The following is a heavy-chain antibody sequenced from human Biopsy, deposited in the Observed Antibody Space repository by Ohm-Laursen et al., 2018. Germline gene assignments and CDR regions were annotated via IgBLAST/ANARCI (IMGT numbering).Heavy chain of an antibody. CDR2: IFSSANT. CDR3: ARLGSGDYFPTFFDF. D-gene: IGHD5-12*01. J-gene: IGHJ4*02. V-gene: IGHV4-31*03. CDR1: GVSINGGRYY. Sequence: SQTLSLTCTVSGVSINGGRYYWNWIRHNTGKGLEWIGNIFSSANTYYNPSLKSRVTISVDTSKNQFSLKLSSVTAADTAVYYCARLGSGDYFPTFFDFWGQGALVTVSS.